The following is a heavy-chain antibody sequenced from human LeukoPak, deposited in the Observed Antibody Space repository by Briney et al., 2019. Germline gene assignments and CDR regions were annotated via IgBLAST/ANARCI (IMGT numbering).Heavy chain of an antibody. Sequence: GASVKVSCKASGYTFTSYDINWVRQATGQGLEWMGWMNPNSGNTGYAQKFQGRVTITRNTSISTAYMELSSLRSEDTAVYYCARGVRRPIRFLTSSPNWFDPWGQGTLVTVSS. CDR2: MNPNSGNT. J-gene: IGHJ5*02. CDR1: GYTFTSYD. CDR3: ARGVRRPIRFLTSSPNWFDP. D-gene: IGHD3-3*01. V-gene: IGHV1-8*03.